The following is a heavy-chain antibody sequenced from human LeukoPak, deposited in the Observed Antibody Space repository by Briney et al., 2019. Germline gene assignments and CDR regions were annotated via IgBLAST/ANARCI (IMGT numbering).Heavy chain of an antibody. V-gene: IGHV3-66*02. CDR2: IYSGGST. CDR3: ALSITGTTLGDY. D-gene: IGHD1-7*01. CDR1: GFAVSSNY. J-gene: IGHJ4*02. Sequence: GGSLRLYCAASGFAVSSNYMSWLRQAPGNGLEWVLVIYSGGSTYYADSVKGRFTISRDNSKNTLYLQMNSLRAEDTAVYYCALSITGTTLGDYWGQGTLVTVSS.